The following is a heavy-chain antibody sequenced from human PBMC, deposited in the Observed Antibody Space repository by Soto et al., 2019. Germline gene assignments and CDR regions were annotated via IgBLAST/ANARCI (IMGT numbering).Heavy chain of an antibody. CDR2: IYHSGST. D-gene: IGHD3-10*02. V-gene: IGHV4-4*02. CDR3: ASVRGGYYYGMDV. J-gene: IGHJ6*02. CDR1: GGSISSSNW. Sequence: SETLSLTCAVSGGSISSSNWWSWVRQPPGKGLEWIGEIYHSGSTNYNPSLKSRVTISVDKSKNQFSLKLSSVTAADTAVYYCASVRGGYYYGMDVWGQGTTVTVAS.